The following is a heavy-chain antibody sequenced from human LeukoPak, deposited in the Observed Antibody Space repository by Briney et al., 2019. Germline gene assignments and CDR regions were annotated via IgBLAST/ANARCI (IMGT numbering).Heavy chain of an antibody. Sequence: SETLSPTCTVSGGSISSYYWSRIRQPPGKGLEWIGYIYYSGSTNYNPSLKSRVTISVDTSKNQFSLKLSSVTAADTAVYYCARGLVVVVAATHPGYNWFDPWGQGTLVTVSS. J-gene: IGHJ5*02. V-gene: IGHV4-59*01. CDR2: IYYSGST. CDR1: GGSISSYY. D-gene: IGHD2-15*01. CDR3: ARGLVVVVAATHPGYNWFDP.